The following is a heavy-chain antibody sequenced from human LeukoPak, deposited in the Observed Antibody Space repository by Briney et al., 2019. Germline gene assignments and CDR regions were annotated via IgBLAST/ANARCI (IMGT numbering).Heavy chain of an antibody. J-gene: IGHJ3*02. CDR2: ISSSSSYI. D-gene: IGHD3-3*01. Sequence: GGSLRLSCAASGFTFSSYAMSWVRQAPGKGLEWVSSISSSSSYIYYADSVKGRFTISRDNAKNSLYLQMNSLRAEDTAVYYCATIFGVVTPVGDAFDIWGQGTMVTVSS. V-gene: IGHV3-21*01. CDR3: ATIFGVVTPVGDAFDI. CDR1: GFTFSSYA.